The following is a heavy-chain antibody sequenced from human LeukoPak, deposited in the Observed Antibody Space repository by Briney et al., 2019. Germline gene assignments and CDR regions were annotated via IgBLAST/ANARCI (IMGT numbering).Heavy chain of an antibody. D-gene: IGHD6-19*01. CDR1: GGSISSGSYY. CDR3: ARAGYSSGWYGDY. Sequence: PSQTLSLTCTVPGGSISSGSYYWSWIRQPAGKGLEWIGRIYTSGSTNYNPSLKSRVTISVDTSKNQFSLKLSSVTAADTAVYYCARAGYSSGWYGDYWGQGTLVTVSS. CDR2: IYTSGST. V-gene: IGHV4-61*02. J-gene: IGHJ4*02.